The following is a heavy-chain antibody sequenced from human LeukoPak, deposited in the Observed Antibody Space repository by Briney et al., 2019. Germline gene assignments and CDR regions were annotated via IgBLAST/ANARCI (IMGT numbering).Heavy chain of an antibody. CDR1: GGTFSSYA. J-gene: IGHJ6*03. CDR2: IIPIFGTA. Sequence: SVKVSCKASGGTFSSYAISWVRQAPGQGLEWMGGIIPIFGTANYAQKFQGRVTITADESTSTAYMELSSLRSEDTAVYYCASRQPPYCSSTSCYKDYYYYYMDVWGKGTTVTVSS. V-gene: IGHV1-69*13. CDR3: ASRQPPYCSSTSCYKDYYYYYMDV. D-gene: IGHD2-2*02.